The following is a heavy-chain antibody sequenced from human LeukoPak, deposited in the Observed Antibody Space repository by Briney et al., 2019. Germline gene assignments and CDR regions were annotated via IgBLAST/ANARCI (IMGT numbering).Heavy chain of an antibody. V-gene: IGHV3-21*01. D-gene: IGHD3-10*01. J-gene: IGHJ4*02. CDR2: ITSSSIYR. Sequence: PGGSLRLSCATSGFTFSRYNMNWVRQAPGKGLEWVSSITSSSIYRYYADSMKGRFTISRDNAKNSLYLRMDSLRAEDTAVYYCASDGITMRILEYWGQGNLVTVSS. CDR3: ASDGITMRILEY. CDR1: GFTFSRYN.